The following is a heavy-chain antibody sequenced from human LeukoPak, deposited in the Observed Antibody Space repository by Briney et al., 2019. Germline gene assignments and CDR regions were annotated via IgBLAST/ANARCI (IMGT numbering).Heavy chain of an antibody. V-gene: IGHV1-18*01. Sequence: ASVKVSCKATGYTFTSYGISWVRQAPGQGLEWMGWISAYNGNTNYAQKLQGRVTMTTDTSTSTAYMELRSLRSDDTAVYYCARVGRGLDDILTGPDWFDPWGQGTLVTVSS. CDR1: GYTFTSYG. J-gene: IGHJ5*02. CDR3: ARVGRGLDDILTGPDWFDP. CDR2: ISAYNGNT. D-gene: IGHD3-9*01.